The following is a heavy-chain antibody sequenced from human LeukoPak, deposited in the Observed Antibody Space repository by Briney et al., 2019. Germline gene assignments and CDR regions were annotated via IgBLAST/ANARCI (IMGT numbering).Heavy chain of an antibody. J-gene: IGHJ4*02. CDR3: ARVRYAAQYYFDY. D-gene: IGHD3-16*01. CDR1: GGTFSSYA. V-gene: IGHV1-69*06. Sequence: ASVKVSCKASGGTFSSYAISWVRQAPGQGLEGMGGIIPIFGTANYAQKFQGRVTITADKSTSTAYMELSSLRSEDTAVYYCARVRYAAQYYFDYWGQGTLVTVSS. CDR2: IIPIFGTA.